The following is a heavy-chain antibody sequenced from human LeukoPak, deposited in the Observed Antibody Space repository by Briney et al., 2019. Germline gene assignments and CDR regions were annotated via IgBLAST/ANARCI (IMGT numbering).Heavy chain of an antibody. V-gene: IGHV3-30*03. Sequence: GGSLRLSCTASGFTFSYYGMHWVRQAPGKGLELVAVISYDGSNKYYADSVKGRYTISRDNSKNTLYLQMNSLRVEDTAVYYCVSLWFGQLSVNNNYYMDAWGKGTTVTISS. CDR3: VSLWFGQLSVNNNYYMDA. J-gene: IGHJ6*03. CDR2: ISYDGSNK. CDR1: GFTFSYYG. D-gene: IGHD3-10*01.